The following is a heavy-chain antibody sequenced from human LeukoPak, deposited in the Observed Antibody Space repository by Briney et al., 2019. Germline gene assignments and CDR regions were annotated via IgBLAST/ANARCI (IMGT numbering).Heavy chain of an antibody. Sequence: GGSLRLSCAGSGFTFSRHGMSRVRQAPGKGLEWVSGISDSGGSTYYADSVKGRFTISRDNSKNTVYLQMNSQRADDTAVYYCAKGTAMASSWGQGTLVTVSS. D-gene: IGHD5-18*01. J-gene: IGHJ4*02. CDR1: GFTFSRHG. CDR3: AKGTAMASS. CDR2: ISDSGGST. V-gene: IGHV3-23*01.